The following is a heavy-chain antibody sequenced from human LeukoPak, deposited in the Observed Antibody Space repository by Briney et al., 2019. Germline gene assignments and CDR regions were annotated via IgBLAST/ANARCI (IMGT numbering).Heavy chain of an antibody. V-gene: IGHV4-38-2*02. CDR3: ASPSAVAGVDP. D-gene: IGHD6-19*01. CDR1: GYSIRSGFY. Sequence: SETLSLTCTVSGYSIRSGFYWGWIRQPPGKGLEWIGNIYHSGITYSTPSLKSRVTISVDTSKNQFYLKLSSVTAADTAVYYCASPSAVAGVDPWGQGTLVTVSS. J-gene: IGHJ5*02. CDR2: IYHSGIT.